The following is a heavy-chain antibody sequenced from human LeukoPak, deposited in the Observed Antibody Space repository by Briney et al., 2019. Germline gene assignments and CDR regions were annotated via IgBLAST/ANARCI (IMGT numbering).Heavy chain of an antibody. CDR1: GFTFSSYW. CDR3: ARRLGLAILYYYYYMDV. V-gene: IGHV3-7*01. CDR2: IKQDGSEK. D-gene: IGHD3/OR15-3a*01. Sequence: GGSLRLSCAASGFTFSSYWMSWVRQAPGKGLECVANIKQDGSEKYYVDSVKGRFTISRDNAKNSLYLQMNSLRAEDTAVYYCARRLGLAILYYYYYMDVWGKGTTVTVSS. J-gene: IGHJ6*03.